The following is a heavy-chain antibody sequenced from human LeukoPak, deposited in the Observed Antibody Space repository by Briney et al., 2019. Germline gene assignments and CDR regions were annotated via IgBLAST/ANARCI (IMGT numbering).Heavy chain of an antibody. CDR3: ARVVADSSRWETLDY. V-gene: IGHV1-46*01. CDR1: GYTFTSYY. J-gene: IGHJ4*02. CDR2: INPSGGST. D-gene: IGHD6-19*01. Sequence: ASVKVSCKASGYTFTSYYMHWVRQAPGQGLEWMGIINPSGGSTSYAQKFQGRVTMTRDTSTSTVYMELGSLRSEDTAVYYCARVVADSSRWETLDYWGQGTLVTVSS.